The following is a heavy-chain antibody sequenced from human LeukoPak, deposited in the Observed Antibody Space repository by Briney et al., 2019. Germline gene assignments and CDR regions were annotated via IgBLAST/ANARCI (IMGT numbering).Heavy chain of an antibody. CDR2: IYYSGST. V-gene: IGHV4-39*01. D-gene: IGHD3-10*01. CDR3: ASFRADVWFGEPIGGDFDY. CDR1: VDSLSSRSYY. Sequence: SESLSLTRTVSVDSLSSRSYYCGSIRQPPGKGLECIRSIYYSGSTYYYSSLKSRVTISVDTSKDQFSLNLNSVTAADTAVYYCASFRADVWFGEPIGGDFDYWGRGTLVTVSS. J-gene: IGHJ4*02.